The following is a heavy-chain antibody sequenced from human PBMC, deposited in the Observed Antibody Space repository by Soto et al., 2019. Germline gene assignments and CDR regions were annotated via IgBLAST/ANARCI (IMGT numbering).Heavy chain of an antibody. D-gene: IGHD3-22*01. CDR1: RFAIGSHS. J-gene: IGHJ4*02. CDR3: ARDCNYDRSRHFDY. V-gene: IGHV3-21*01. CDR2: ISSSSSYI. Sequence: AVGSLRVSWATSRFAIGSHSLKRGPPAPGKGLEWVSSISSSSSYIYYADSVKGRFTISRDNAKNTLKLQMNSLRAEDTAVYYWARDCNYDRSRHFDYRGQGNPATISS.